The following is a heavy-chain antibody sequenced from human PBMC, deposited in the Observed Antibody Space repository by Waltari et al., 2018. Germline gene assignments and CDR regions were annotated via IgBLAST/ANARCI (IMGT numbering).Heavy chain of an antibody. J-gene: IGHJ5*02. Sequence: QVQLVQSGAEVKKPGSSVKVSCKASGGTFSSYAISWVRQAPGQGLEWMGGIIPILGIANYAQKFQGRVTITADKSTSTAYMELSSLRSEDTAVYYCARAKWAVTTESGNWFDPWGQGTLVTVSS. CDR1: GGTFSSYA. CDR3: ARAKWAVTTESGNWFDP. D-gene: IGHD4-4*01. V-gene: IGHV1-69*10. CDR2: IIPILGIA.